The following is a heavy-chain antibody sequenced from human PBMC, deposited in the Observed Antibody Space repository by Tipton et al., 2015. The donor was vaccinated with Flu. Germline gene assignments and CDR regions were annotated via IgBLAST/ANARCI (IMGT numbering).Heavy chain of an antibody. J-gene: IGHJ4*02. CDR2: VHQTGNT. CDR1: GDSVGSDYF. Sequence: TLSLTCSVSGDSVGSDYFWGWIRQSPGMGLEWIGNVHQTGNTNYNPSLKSRVTMSLDTSKSQLSLKLTSVTAADTAIYYCARDPEEECTNGDCNTLDYWGQGISVTVSS. CDR3: ARDPEEECTNGDCNTLDY. V-gene: IGHV4-38-2*02. D-gene: IGHD2-8*01.